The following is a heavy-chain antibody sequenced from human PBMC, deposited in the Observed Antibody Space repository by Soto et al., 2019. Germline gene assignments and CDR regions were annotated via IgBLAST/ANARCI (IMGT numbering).Heavy chain of an antibody. Sequence: QVQLVQSGAEVKKPGSSVKVSCKASGGTFSSYAISWVRQAPGQGLEWMGGIIPIFGTANYAQKFQGRVTITGDKSSSTGYMELVSLGAEDTAVYFCASDRPGYYDFWSGYSAPNAFDIWGQGTMVTVSS. V-gene: IGHV1-69*06. D-gene: IGHD3-3*01. CDR3: ASDRPGYYDFWSGYSAPNAFDI. J-gene: IGHJ3*02. CDR1: GGTFSSYA. CDR2: IIPIFGTA.